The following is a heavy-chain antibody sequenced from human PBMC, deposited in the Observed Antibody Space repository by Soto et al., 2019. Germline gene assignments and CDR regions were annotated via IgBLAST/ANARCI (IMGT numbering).Heavy chain of an antibody. Sequence: HGESLKISCKGSGYSFTSCWISWVRQMPGKGLEWMGRIDPSDSYTNYSPSFQGHVTISADKSISTAYLQWSSLKASDTAMYYCARLSTTVIAWNYGMDVWGQGTTVTVSS. CDR1: GYSFTSCW. V-gene: IGHV5-10-1*01. D-gene: IGHD4-17*01. CDR2: IDPSDSYT. J-gene: IGHJ6*02. CDR3: ARLSTTVIAWNYGMDV.